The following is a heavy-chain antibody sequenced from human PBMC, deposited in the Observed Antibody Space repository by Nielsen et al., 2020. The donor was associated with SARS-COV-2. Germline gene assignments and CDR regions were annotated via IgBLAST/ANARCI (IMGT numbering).Heavy chain of an antibody. Sequence: GGSLRLSCAASGFTVSSNYMSWVRQAPGKGLEWVSVIYSGGSTYYADSVKGRFTISRDNSKNTLYLQMNSLRAEDTAVYYCAKDSFCSGGGCYFDYWGQGTLVTVSS. D-gene: IGHD2-15*01. CDR1: GFTVSSNY. V-gene: IGHV3-53*01. CDR2: IYSGGST. J-gene: IGHJ4*02. CDR3: AKDSFCSGGGCYFDY.